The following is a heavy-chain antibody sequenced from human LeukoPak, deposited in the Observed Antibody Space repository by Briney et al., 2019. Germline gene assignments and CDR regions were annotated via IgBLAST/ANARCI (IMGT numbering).Heavy chain of an antibody. CDR2: IYPGDSDT. CDR1: GYSFTSYW. Sequence: GESLKISCKGSGYSFTSYWIGWVRQVPGKGLEWMGIIYPGDSDTRYSPSFQGQVTISADKSISTAYLQWSSLKASDTAMYYCARHSGHCGGDCYSDYWGQGTLVTVSS. CDR3: ARHSGHCGGDCYSDY. J-gene: IGHJ4*02. D-gene: IGHD2-21*02. V-gene: IGHV5-51*01.